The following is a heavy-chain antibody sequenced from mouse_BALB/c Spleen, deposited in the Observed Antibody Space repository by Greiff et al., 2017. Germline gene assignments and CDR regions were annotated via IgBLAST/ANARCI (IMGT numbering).Heavy chain of an antibody. V-gene: IGHV3-8*02. CDR3: ARSLNGDWYFDV. J-gene: IGHJ1*01. CDR1: GDSITSGY. Sequence: DVMLVESGPSLVKPSQTLSLTCSVTGDSITSGYWNWIRKFPGNKLEYMGYISYSGSTYYNPSLKSRISITLDTSKNQYYLQLNAVTTEDTATYYCARSLNGDWYFDVWGAGTTVTVSS. CDR2: ISYSGST.